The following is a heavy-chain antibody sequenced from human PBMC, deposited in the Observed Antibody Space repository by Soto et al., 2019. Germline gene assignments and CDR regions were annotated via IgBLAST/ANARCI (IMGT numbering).Heavy chain of an antibody. D-gene: IGHD2-2*01. CDR3: AKDRRRYCSSTSCSPFDY. CDR1: GFTFSSYG. Sequence: GGSLRLSCAASGFTFSSYGMHWVRQAPGKGLEWVAVISYDGSNKYYADSVKGRFTISRDNSKNTLYLQMNSLRAEDTAVYYCAKDRRRYCSSTSCSPFDYWGQGTLVTVSS. CDR2: ISYDGSNK. J-gene: IGHJ4*02. V-gene: IGHV3-30*18.